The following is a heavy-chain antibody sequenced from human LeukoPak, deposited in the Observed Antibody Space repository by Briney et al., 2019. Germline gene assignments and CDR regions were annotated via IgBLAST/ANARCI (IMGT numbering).Heavy chain of an antibody. CDR3: VRDWSSSWYFDH. CDR2: IYRHSST. J-gene: IGHJ4*02. V-gene: IGHV3-66*01. CDR1: GFTVSTNY. D-gene: IGHD6-13*01. Sequence: VGSLRLSCAASGFTVSTNYVSWVRQAPGKGLEGWSVIYRHSSTASADSVQGRFAISTDNSKNTGDLQMSSLPAENAAVWRCVRDWSSSWYFDHWGEGPLVSLSS.